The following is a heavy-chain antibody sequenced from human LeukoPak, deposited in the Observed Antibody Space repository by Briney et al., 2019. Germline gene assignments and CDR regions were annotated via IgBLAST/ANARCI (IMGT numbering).Heavy chain of an antibody. CDR3: ARSAAAIDAFDI. CDR1: GGSISSGGYY. D-gene: IGHD6-13*01. Sequence: SETLSLTCTVSGGSISSGGYYWSWIRQHPGKGPEWIGYIYYSGSTYYNPSLKSRVTISVDTSKNQFSLKLSSVTAADTAVYYCARSAAAIDAFDIWGQGTMVTVSS. J-gene: IGHJ3*02. CDR2: IYYSGST. V-gene: IGHV4-31*03.